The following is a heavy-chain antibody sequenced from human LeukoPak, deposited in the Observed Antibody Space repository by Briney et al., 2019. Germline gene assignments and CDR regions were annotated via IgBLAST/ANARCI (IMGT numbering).Heavy chain of an antibody. CDR3: ARGVIWFGESPKNWLGPDP. V-gene: IGHV4-39*01. D-gene: IGHD3-10*01. Sequence: SETLSLTCTVSGGSITSYYWGWIRQPPGKGLEWIGSIYYSGSTYYNPSLKSRVTISVDTSKNQFSLKLSSVTAADTAVYYCARGVIWFGESPKNWLGPDPWGQGTLVTVSS. CDR1: GGSITSYY. J-gene: IGHJ5*02. CDR2: IYYSGST.